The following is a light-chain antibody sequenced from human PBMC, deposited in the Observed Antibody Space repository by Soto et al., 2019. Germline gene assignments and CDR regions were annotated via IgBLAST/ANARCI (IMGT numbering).Light chain of an antibody. J-gene: IGKJ1*01. CDR3: QQYNNWPQT. CDR1: QSLRSS. CDR2: DAS. Sequence: EMVVTQSPDTLSVSLGERATLSCRASQSLRSSLAWYQQKPGQAPRLLIYDASTRATGIPARFSGSGSGTDFTLTISGLQSEDFAVYYCQQYNNWPQTFGQGTKVEIK. V-gene: IGKV3-15*01.